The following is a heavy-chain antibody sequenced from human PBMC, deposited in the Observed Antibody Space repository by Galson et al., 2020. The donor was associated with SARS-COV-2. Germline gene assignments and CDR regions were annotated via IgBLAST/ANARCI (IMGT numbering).Heavy chain of an antibody. CDR2: INPNSGGT. CDR1: GYTFTGYY. J-gene: IGHJ3*02. Sequence: ASVKVSCKASGYTFTGYYMHWVRQAPGQGLEWMGWINPNSGGTNYAQKFQGRVTMTRDTSISTAYMELSRLRSDDTAVYYCARGGYYGSGILDAFDIWGQGTMVTVSS. CDR3: ARGGYYGSGILDAFDI. V-gene: IGHV1-2*02. D-gene: IGHD3-10*01.